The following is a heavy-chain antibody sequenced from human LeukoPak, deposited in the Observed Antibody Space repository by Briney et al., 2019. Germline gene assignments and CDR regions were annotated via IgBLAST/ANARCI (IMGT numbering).Heavy chain of an antibody. CDR3: AKGYGSGSYYIGYYFDY. Sequence: GGSLRLSCAASGFTFSSYAMSWVRQAPGKGLEWVSAISGSGGSTYYADSVKGRFTISRDNSKNTLYLQMNSLRAEDTAVYYCAKGYGSGSYYIGYYFDYWGQGTLVTVSS. CDR1: GFTFSSYA. CDR2: ISGSGGST. D-gene: IGHD3-10*01. V-gene: IGHV3-23*01. J-gene: IGHJ4*02.